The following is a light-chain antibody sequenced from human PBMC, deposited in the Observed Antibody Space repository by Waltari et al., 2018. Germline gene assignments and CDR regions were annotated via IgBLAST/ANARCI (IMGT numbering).Light chain of an antibody. V-gene: IGLV3-1*01. CDR1: KSADKY. J-gene: IGLJ2*01. CDR3: QAWDSSIEV. Sequence: YELTPPSLASAPPRQLASIPCSGVKSADKYTCWYQQKPGQSPVLVIYQDNKRPSGIPERFSGSNSGNTATLTISGTQAVDEADYYCQAWDSSIEVFGGGTKLTVL. CDR2: QDN.